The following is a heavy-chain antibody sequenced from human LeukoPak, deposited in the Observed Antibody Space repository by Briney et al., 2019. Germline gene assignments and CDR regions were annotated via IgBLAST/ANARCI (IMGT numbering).Heavy chain of an antibody. D-gene: IGHD2-2*01. V-gene: IGHV3-30*02. Sequence: GGSLRLSCAASGFTFSSYGMHWVRQAPGKGLEWVTFIQYDGSNKYYTDSVKGRFTISRDNSKNTLYLQMNSLRAEDTAVYYCARGPSRIDYWGQGTLVTVSS. CDR1: GFTFSSYG. CDR2: IQYDGSNK. J-gene: IGHJ4*02. CDR3: ARGPSRIDY.